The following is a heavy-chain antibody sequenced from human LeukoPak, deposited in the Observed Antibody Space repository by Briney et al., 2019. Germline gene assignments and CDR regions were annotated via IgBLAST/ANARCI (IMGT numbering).Heavy chain of an antibody. CDR1: GFTFSSYG. Sequence: GGSLRLSCAASGFTFSSYGMHWVRQAPGKGLEWVAVISYDGSNKYYADSVKGRFTISRDNSKNTLYLQMNSLRAEDTAVYYCARDRLPQIIPYSSSWYLSGGAQAFDPWGKGTTVTVSS. J-gene: IGHJ6*04. D-gene: IGHD6-13*01. CDR2: ISYDGSNK. V-gene: IGHV3-30*03. CDR3: ARDRLPQIIPYSSSWYLSGGAQAFDP.